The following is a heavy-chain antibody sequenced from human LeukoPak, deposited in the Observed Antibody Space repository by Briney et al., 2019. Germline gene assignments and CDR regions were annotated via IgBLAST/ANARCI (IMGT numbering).Heavy chain of an antibody. V-gene: IGHV3-74*03. CDR2: IDTDGSTT. D-gene: IGHD3-22*01. CDR3: ARDYSDSSIYYPDNWFDP. Sequence: PGGSLRLSCAASGFTFSRYWMHWVRQAPGKGLVWVSRIDTDGSTTTYADSVKGRFTISRDNAKNTLYLQMNSLRPEDTAVYFCARDYSDSSIYYPDNWFDPWGQGTLVTVSS. CDR1: GFTFSRYW. J-gene: IGHJ5*02.